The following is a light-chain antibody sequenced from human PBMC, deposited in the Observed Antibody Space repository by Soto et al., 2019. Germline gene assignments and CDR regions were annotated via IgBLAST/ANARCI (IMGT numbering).Light chain of an antibody. CDR2: DAS. CDR1: QSISSW. CDR3: QQYNSYWT. Sequence: DIQMTQSPSTLSASVGDRVTITCRASQSISSWLAWYQQNPGKAPKLLIYDASSFESGVPSRFSGSGSGTEFTLTISSLQPDDFATYYCQQYNSYWTFGQGTKVEIK. J-gene: IGKJ1*01. V-gene: IGKV1-5*01.